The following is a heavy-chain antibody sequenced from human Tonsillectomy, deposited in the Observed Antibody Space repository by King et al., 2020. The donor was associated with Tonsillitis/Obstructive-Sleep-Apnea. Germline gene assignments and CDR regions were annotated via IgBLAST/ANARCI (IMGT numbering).Heavy chain of an antibody. Sequence: VQLVESGGGLIQPGGSLRLSCAASGFTVSSNYMSWVRQAPGKGLEWVSVIYSGGSTYYSDSVKGRFTISRDTSKNTLYLQMNSPRAEDTAVYYCARENYYGSGSYGVDYWGQGTLVTVSS. D-gene: IGHD3-10*01. CDR2: IYSGGST. V-gene: IGHV3-53*01. CDR3: ARENYYGSGSYGVDY. CDR1: GFTVSSNY. J-gene: IGHJ4*02.